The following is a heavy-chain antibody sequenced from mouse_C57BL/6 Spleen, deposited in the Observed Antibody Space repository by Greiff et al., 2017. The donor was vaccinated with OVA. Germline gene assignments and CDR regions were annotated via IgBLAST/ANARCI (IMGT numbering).Heavy chain of an antibody. CDR2: IDPNSGGT. Sequence: QVQLQQPGAELVKPGASVKLSCKASGYTFTSYWLHWVQQRPGRGLEWIGRIDPNSGGTKYNEKLKSKATLSVDKPSRTAYMHLSSLTSEYSAVDYCARDDCYLFAYWGQGTLGTVSA. V-gene: IGHV1-72*01. CDR3: ARDDCYLFAY. D-gene: IGHD2-3*01. CDR1: GYTFTSYW. J-gene: IGHJ3*01.